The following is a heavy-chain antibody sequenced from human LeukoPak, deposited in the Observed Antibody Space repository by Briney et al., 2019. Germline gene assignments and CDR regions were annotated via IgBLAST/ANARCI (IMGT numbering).Heavy chain of an antibody. CDR2: IYYSGST. Sequence: SETLSLTCTVSGGSISSSSYYWGWIRQPPGKGLEWIGSIYYSGSTYYNPSLKSRVTISVDTSKNQFSLKLSSVTAADTAVYYCARDLGPNKQHSSWFPYYYYYGMDVWGQGTTVTVSS. CDR3: ARDLGPNKQHSSWFPYYYYYGMDV. CDR1: GGSISSSSYY. D-gene: IGHD6-13*01. J-gene: IGHJ6*02. V-gene: IGHV4-39*07.